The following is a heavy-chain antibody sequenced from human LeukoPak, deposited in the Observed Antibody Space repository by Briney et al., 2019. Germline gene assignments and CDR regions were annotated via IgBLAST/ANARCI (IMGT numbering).Heavy chain of an antibody. Sequence: GGSLRLSCAASGFTFSDHYMDWVRQAPGKGLEWVSSISSSSSYIYYADSVKGRFTISRDNAKNSLYLQMNSLRAEDTAVYYCASPGGWSQPFDYWGQGTLVTVSS. D-gene: IGHD6-19*01. V-gene: IGHV3-21*01. CDR1: GFTFSDHY. CDR2: ISSSSSYI. J-gene: IGHJ4*02. CDR3: ASPGGWSQPFDY.